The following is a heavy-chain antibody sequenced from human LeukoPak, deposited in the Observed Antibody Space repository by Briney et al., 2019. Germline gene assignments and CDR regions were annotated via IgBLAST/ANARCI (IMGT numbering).Heavy chain of an antibody. D-gene: IGHD1/OR15-1a*01. V-gene: IGHV4-61*02. Sequence: ASETLSLTCTVSGDSINSGSYQWSWIRQPAGKGLEWIGRTYTRGSTNYNPSLKSRVTISVDTSNNQFSLMLSSVTAADTAVYYCARRIANRNWFDPWGQGTLVTVSS. CDR3: ARRIANRNWFDP. CDR2: TYTRGST. J-gene: IGHJ5*02. CDR1: GDSINSGSYQ.